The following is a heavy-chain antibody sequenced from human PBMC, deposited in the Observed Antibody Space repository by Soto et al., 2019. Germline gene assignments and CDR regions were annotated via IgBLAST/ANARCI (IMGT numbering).Heavy chain of an antibody. D-gene: IGHD3-22*01. CDR3: AREVDYDTIDY. CDR1: GFTFSSYA. J-gene: IGHJ4*02. Sequence: LRLSCAASGFTFSSYAMHWVRQAPGKGLEWVAVISYDGSNKYYADSVKGRFTISRDDSKNTLYLQMNSLRAEDTAVYYCAREVDYDTIDYWGQGTLVTGSS. CDR2: ISYDGSNK. V-gene: IGHV3-30-3*01.